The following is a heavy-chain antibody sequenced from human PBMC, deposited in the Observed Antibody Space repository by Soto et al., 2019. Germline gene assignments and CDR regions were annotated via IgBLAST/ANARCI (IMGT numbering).Heavy chain of an antibody. Sequence: QVQLVQSGAEVKKPGSSVKVSCKASGGTFSSYAISWVRQAPGQGLEWMGGIIPIFGTANYAQKFQGRVTITADESTSTAYMELSSLRSEDTAVYYCAQTVTNNYSYGMDVWGQGTTVTVSS. CDR3: AQTVTNNYSYGMDV. CDR1: GGTFSSYA. D-gene: IGHD4-17*01. V-gene: IGHV1-69*12. CDR2: IIPIFGTA. J-gene: IGHJ6*02.